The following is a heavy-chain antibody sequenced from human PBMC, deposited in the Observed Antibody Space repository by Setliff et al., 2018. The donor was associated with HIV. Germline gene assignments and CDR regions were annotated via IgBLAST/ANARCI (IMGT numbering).Heavy chain of an antibody. CDR1: GPSINIHY. Sequence: PSETLSLTCTVSGPSINIHYWSWIRQSPGKGFEWIGYIYSTGSTNYNPSLQSLVTISMVASRNQFSLKVTSVTAADTAVYYWAKGAGFYGDYTFDHWGQGRQVTVSS. V-gene: IGHV4-59*11. CDR3: AKGAGFYGDYTFDH. J-gene: IGHJ4*02. D-gene: IGHD4-17*01. CDR2: IYSTGST.